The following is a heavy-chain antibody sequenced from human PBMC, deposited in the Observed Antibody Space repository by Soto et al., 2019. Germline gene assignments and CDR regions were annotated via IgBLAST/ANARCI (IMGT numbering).Heavy chain of an antibody. CDR1: VFTFSSDS. V-gene: IGHV3-21*01. CDR2: ISSSSSYI. D-gene: IGHD2-15*01. J-gene: IGHJ6*01. Sequence: LILSXASAVFTFSSDSVNWFLHSPGKGLEWVSSISSSSSYIYYAESVKGRFTISRDNAKNSLYLQMNSLRAEDKAVYYCARVGGYRNYGMEVWGQRPTV. CDR3: ARVGGYRNYGMEV.